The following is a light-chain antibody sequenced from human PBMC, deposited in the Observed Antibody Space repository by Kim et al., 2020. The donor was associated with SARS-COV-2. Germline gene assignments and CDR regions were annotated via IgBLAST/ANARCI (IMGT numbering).Light chain of an antibody. CDR1: QSLSNG. CDR3: QQFNSFPYT. J-gene: IGKJ2*01. CDR2: KAS. Sequence: SASLGDTVTITCRASQSLSNGLAWYQQKPGKAPKLLIYKASSLESGVPSRFSGSASGTEFTLTISSLQPDDFATYFCQQFNSFPYTFGQGTKLEI. V-gene: IGKV1-5*03.